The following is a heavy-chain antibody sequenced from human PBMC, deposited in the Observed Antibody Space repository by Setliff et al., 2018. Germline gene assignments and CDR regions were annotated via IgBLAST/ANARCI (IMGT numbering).Heavy chain of an antibody. Sequence: PSETLSLTCTVSGGSISSSSYYWGWIRQPPGKGLEWIGCIYYSGSTYYNPSLKSRVTISVDTSKNQFSLKLSSVTAADTAVYYCARLYYNFWSGYYIPGYFDYWGQGTLVTVSS. CDR2: IYYSGST. J-gene: IGHJ4*02. V-gene: IGHV4-39*07. CDR1: GGSISSSSYY. D-gene: IGHD3-3*01. CDR3: ARLYYNFWSGYYIPGYFDY.